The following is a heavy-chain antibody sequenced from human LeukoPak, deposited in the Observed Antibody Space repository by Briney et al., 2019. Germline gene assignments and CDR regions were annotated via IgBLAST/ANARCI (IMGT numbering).Heavy chain of an antibody. CDR2: IKQDGSEK. D-gene: IGHD3-3*01. CDR1: EFTFSYSY. V-gene: IGHV3-7*01. Sequence: GGSLRLSCTAHEFTFSYSYMSWVRQAPGKGLEWVASIKQDGSEKYYVDSVKGRFTISRDNAKNSLFLQMSSLKAEDAAVYYCAREAVHDFFQYHPWYFDLWGRGTLVTVSS. CDR3: AREAVHDFFQYHPWYFDL. J-gene: IGHJ2*01.